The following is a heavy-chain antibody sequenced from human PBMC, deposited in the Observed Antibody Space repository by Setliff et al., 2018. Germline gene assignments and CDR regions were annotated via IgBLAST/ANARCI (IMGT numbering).Heavy chain of an antibody. V-gene: IGHV3-23*01. CDR3: VKASSDLSMAYFDL. CDR2: ISPIGDST. Sequence: PGGSLRLSCAASGFTFSAYAMSWVRQSPGKGLEWVSAISPIGDSTYYADSVKGRFTISRDNSKNTLYLQMSSLRSEDTAVYYCVKASSDLSMAYFDLWGQGTLVTVSS. J-gene: IGHJ4*02. CDR1: GFTFSAYA. D-gene: IGHD3-16*02.